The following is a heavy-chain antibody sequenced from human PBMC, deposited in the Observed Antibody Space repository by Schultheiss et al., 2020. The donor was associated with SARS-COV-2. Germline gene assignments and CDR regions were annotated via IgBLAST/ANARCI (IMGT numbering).Heavy chain of an antibody. CDR3: ARHGITMVRGADPGYYYYGMDV. Sequence: GESLKISCKGSGYSFTSYWISWVRQMPGKGLEWMGRIDPSDSYTNYSPSFQGHVTISADKSISTAYLQWSSLKASDTAMYYCARHGITMVRGADPGYYYYGMDVWGQGTTVTVSS. CDR2: IDPSDSYT. J-gene: IGHJ6*02. V-gene: IGHV5-10-1*01. D-gene: IGHD3-10*01. CDR1: GYSFTSYW.